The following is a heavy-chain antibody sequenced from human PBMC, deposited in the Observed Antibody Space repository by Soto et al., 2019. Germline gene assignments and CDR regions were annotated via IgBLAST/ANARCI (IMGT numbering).Heavy chain of an antibody. D-gene: IGHD1-26*01. CDR3: AKVPVGATGRFDY. CDR2: ISDSGGST. V-gene: IGHV3-23*01. J-gene: IGHJ4*02. Sequence: LRLSCAGSGFTFSNYAMSWVRQAPGKGLAWVSAISDSGGSTYYADSVKGRFTISRDNSKNTLYLQMNSLRAEDTALYYCAKVPVGATGRFDYWGQGTLVTVSS. CDR1: GFTFSNYA.